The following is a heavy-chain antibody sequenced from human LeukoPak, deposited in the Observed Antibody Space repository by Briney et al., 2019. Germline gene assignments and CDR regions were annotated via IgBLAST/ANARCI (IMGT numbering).Heavy chain of an antibody. J-gene: IGHJ4*02. D-gene: IGHD3-9*01. Sequence: ASVKVSCKASGYTFTSYGISWVRQAPGQGLEWMGWISAYNGNTNYAQKLQGRVTMTTDTSTSTAYMELRSLRSDDTAVYYCARDGYYDILTGYYDLKFDYWGQGTLVTVSS. V-gene: IGHV1-18*04. CDR3: ARDGYYDILTGYYDLKFDY. CDR2: ISAYNGNT. CDR1: GYTFTSYG.